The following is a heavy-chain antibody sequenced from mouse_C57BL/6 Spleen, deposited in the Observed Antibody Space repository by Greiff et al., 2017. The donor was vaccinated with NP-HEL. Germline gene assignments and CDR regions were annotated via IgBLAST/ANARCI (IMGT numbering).Heavy chain of an antibody. J-gene: IGHJ1*03. Sequence: VQLQQSGAELMKPGASVKLSCKATGYKFTGYWIEWVKQRPGHGLEWIGEILPGSGSTNYIEKFKGKATFTADTSYNTAYMQLSSLTPEDSSIYYCARWDYRYFDVWGTGTTVTGSS. CDR2: ILPGSGST. CDR3: ARWDYRYFDV. D-gene: IGHD4-1*01. CDR1: GYKFTGYW. V-gene: IGHV1-9*01.